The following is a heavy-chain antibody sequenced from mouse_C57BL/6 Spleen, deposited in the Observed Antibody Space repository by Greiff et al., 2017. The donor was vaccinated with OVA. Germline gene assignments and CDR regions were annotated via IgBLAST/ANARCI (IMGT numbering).Heavy chain of an antibody. CDR1: GFNIKDDY. CDR3: TKGTAQATRAMDY. CDR2: IDPENGDT. V-gene: IGHV14-4*01. D-gene: IGHD3-2*02. Sequence: VQLQQSGAELVRPGASVKLSCTASGFNIKDDYMHWVKQRPEQGLEWIGWIDPENGDTEYASKFQGKATITADTSSNTAYLQLSSLTSEDTAVYYCTKGTAQATRAMDYWGQGTSVTVSS. J-gene: IGHJ4*01.